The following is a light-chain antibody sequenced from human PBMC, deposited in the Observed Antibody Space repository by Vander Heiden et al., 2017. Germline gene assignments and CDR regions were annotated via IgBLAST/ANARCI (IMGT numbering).Light chain of an antibody. CDR1: QSVLYSANNKNY. CDR2: WAT. J-gene: IGKJ2*01. Sequence: DIMMTQSPDSLAVSLGERATINCKSSQSVLYSANNKNYLAWYQQKPGQPPKLLNYWATTRESGVPDRFSGGGSGTDFTLTISSLQAEDVAVYYCQKYYSTPYTFGQGTKLEIK. CDR3: QKYYSTPYT. V-gene: IGKV4-1*01.